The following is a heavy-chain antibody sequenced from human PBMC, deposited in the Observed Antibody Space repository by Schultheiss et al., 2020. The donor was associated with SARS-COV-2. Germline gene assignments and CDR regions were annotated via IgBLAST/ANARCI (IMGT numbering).Heavy chain of an antibody. V-gene: IGHV3-7*01. CDR2: IKQDGSEK. Sequence: GGSLRLSCAASGFTFSSYAMSWVRQAPGKGLEWVANIKQDGSEKYYVDSVKGRFTISRDNAKNSLYLQMNSLRAEDTAVYYCAKDGMIESYWGQGTLVTVSS. CDR3: AKDGMIESY. J-gene: IGHJ4*02. D-gene: IGHD3-22*01. CDR1: GFTFSSYA.